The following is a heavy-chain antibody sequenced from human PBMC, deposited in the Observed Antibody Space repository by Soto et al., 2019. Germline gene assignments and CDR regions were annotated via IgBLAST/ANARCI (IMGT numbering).Heavy chain of an antibody. V-gene: IGHV3-33*01. J-gene: IGHJ4*02. CDR3: ASSGYNFRSFDY. CDR2: IWYDGSNK. D-gene: IGHD5-18*01. Sequence: GGSLRLSCAASGFTFNSYVMHWVRQAPGKGLEWVAVIWYDGSNKYYADSVKGRFTISRDNSKKTLYLQMNSLRAEDTAVYYCASSGYNFRSFDYWGQGTLVTVSS. CDR1: GFTFNSYV.